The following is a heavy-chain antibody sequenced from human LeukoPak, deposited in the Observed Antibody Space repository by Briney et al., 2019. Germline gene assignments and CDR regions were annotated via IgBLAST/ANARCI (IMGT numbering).Heavy chain of an antibody. CDR2: IYYSGST. Sequence: SETLSLTCTVSGGSISSSSYYWGWIRQPPGKGLEWIGYIYYSGSTNYNPSLKSRVTISVDTSKNQFSLKLSSVTAADTAVYYCARLGAGHGYWLDYWGQGTLVTVSS. CDR1: GGSISSSSYY. J-gene: IGHJ4*02. V-gene: IGHV4-61*05. CDR3: ARLGAGHGYWLDY. D-gene: IGHD5-18*01.